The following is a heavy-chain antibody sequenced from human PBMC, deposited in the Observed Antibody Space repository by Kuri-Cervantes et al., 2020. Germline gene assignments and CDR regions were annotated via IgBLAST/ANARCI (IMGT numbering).Heavy chain of an antibody. CDR1: GGSFSGYY. V-gene: IGHV4-34*01. J-gene: IGHJ4*02. D-gene: IGHD6-13*01. CDR3: ARAPSSIWLDY. CDR2: INHSGST. Sequence: ESLKISCAVYGGSFSGYYWSWIRQPPGKGLEWIGEINHSGSTNYNPSLESRVTISVDTSKNQFSLKLSSVTAADTAVYYCARAPSSIWLDYWGQGTLVTVSS.